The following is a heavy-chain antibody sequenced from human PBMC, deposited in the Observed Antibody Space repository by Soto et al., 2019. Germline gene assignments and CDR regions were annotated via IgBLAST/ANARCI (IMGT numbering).Heavy chain of an antibody. CDR1: GGSISSSSYY. V-gene: IGHV4-39*07. J-gene: IGHJ6*03. D-gene: IGHD3-3*01. Sequence: SETLSLTCTVSGGSISSSSYYWGWIRQPPGKGLEWIGSIYYSGSTYYNPSLKSRVTISVDTSKNQFSLKLSSVTAADTAVYYCARRTMDFWSGYSYYYYMDVWGKGTTVTVSS. CDR3: ARRTMDFWSGYSYYYYMDV. CDR2: IYYSGST.